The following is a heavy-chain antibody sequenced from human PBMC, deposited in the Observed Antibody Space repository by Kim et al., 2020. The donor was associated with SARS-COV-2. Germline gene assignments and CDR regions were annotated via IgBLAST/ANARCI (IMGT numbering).Heavy chain of an antibody. J-gene: IGHJ4*02. D-gene: IGHD2-21*02. Sequence: SVKVSCQVSGGPFNNYAVSWVRQAPGQGLEWMGRFMPMLIIPHYAQKFQGRVTITADKSTSTAYMELSSLTSEDTAVYYCASEGDHDPFDYWGQGTLVT. V-gene: IGHV1-69*04. CDR1: GGPFNNYA. CDR2: FMPMLIIP. CDR3: ASEGDHDPFDY.